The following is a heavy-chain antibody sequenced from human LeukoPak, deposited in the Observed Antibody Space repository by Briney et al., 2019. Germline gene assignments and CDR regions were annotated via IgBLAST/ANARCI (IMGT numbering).Heavy chain of an antibody. J-gene: IGHJ6*03. V-gene: IGHV1-69*06. CDR3: ARGAMTMGYYYMDV. D-gene: IGHD4/OR15-4a*01. Sequence: SVKVSCKASGGTFSSYAISWVRQAPGQGLEWMGGIIPIFGTANYAQKFQGSVTITADKSTSTAYMELSSLRSEDTAVYYCARGAMTMGYYYMDVWGKGTTVTVSS. CDR2: IIPIFGTA. CDR1: GGTFSSYA.